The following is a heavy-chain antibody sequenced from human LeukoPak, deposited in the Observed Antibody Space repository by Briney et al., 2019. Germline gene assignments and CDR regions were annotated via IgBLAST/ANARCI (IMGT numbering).Heavy chain of an antibody. J-gene: IGHJ4*02. Sequence: SETLSLTCTVSGVSITTYYWSWIRQPPGKGLEWIGYIYHSGSTNYNPSLKSRVTISLDTSKNQFSLKLSSVTAADTAVYYCARGGWFGESPFDYWGQGTLVTVSS. CDR1: GVSITTYY. V-gene: IGHV4-59*08. CDR2: IYHSGST. D-gene: IGHD3-10*01. CDR3: ARGGWFGESPFDY.